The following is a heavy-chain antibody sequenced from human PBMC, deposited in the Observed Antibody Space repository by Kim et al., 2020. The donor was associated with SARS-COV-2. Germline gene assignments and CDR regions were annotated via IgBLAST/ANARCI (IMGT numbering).Heavy chain of an antibody. CDR2: T. V-gene: IGHV1-3*01. J-gene: IGHJ4*02. D-gene: IGHD4-4*01. CDR3: ARVKSRNYDY. Sequence: TKYSQKFQGRVTITRDTSASTAYMELSSLRSEDTAVYYCARVKSRNYDYWGQGTLVTVSS.